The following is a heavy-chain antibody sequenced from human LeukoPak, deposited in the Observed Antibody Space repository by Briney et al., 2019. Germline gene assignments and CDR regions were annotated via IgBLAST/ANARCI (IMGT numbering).Heavy chain of an antibody. CDR2: IIPILGIA. CDR3: ARESSSGYYYGAVYFDY. V-gene: IGHV1-69*04. D-gene: IGHD3-22*01. Sequence: ASVKVSCKASGGTFSSYSISWVRQAPGQGLEWMGRIIPILGIANYAQKFQGRVTITADKSTSTAYMELSSLRSEHTAVYYCARESSSGYYYGAVYFDYWGQGTLVTVSS. CDR1: GGTFSSYS. J-gene: IGHJ4*02.